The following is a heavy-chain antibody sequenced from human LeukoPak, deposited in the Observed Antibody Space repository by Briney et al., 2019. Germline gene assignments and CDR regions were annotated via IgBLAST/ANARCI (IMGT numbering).Heavy chain of an antibody. CDR3: ARDQPPPNNLLLWFGEAGDYYGMDV. D-gene: IGHD3-10*01. J-gene: IGHJ6*02. CDR2: IYYSGST. V-gene: IGHV4-59*12. Sequence: SETLSLTCTVSGDSISSYYWSWIRQPPGKGLEWIGYIYYSGSTNYNPSLKSRVTISVDTSKNQFSLKLSSVTAADTAVYYCARDQPPPNNLLLWFGEAGDYYGMDVWGQGTTVTVSS. CDR1: GDSISSYY.